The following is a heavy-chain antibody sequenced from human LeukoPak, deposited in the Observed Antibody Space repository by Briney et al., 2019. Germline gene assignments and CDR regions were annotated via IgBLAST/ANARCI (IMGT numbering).Heavy chain of an antibody. CDR1: GFTFSNYA. V-gene: IGHV3-23*01. J-gene: IGHJ4*02. Sequence: GGSLRLSCVASGFTFSNYAMNRVRQAPGKGLEWVSAISDSDGSTYYADSVKGRFIISRGNSKDTLYLKMNSLRAEDTAVYYCAKGVLRGSSRYDLDYWGQGVLVTVSS. CDR2: ISDSDGST. D-gene: IGHD5-12*01. CDR3: AKGVLRGSSRYDLDY.